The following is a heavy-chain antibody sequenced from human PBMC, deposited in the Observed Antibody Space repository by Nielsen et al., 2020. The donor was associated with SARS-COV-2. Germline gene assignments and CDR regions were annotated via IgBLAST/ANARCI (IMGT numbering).Heavy chain of an antibody. D-gene: IGHD5-12*01. Sequence: GGSLRLSCAGSGFVFSSYAMSWVRQAPGKGLEWVANIKQDGSEKYYVDSVKGRFTISRDNSKNTLYLQMNSLRAEDTAVYYCASHIVATGAFDYWGQGTMVTVSS. CDR3: ASHIVATGAFDY. V-gene: IGHV3-7*01. CDR2: IKQDGSEK. CDR1: GFVFSSYA. J-gene: IGHJ4*02.